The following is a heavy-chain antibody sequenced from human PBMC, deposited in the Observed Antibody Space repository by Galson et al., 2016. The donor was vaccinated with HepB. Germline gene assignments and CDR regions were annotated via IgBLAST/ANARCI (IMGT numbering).Heavy chain of an antibody. Sequence: ETLSLTCAVSGVSITSNDWWSWVRQPPGQGLEWIGQIFHSGRVNYTPSLPSRVTISIDTSNNHFSLRLTSVTAADTALYYCARQYWGGPSDYWGQGTLVTVSS. CDR3: ARQYWGGPSDY. J-gene: IGHJ4*02. CDR1: GVSITSNDW. D-gene: IGHD2/OR15-2a*01. CDR2: IFHSGRV. V-gene: IGHV4-4*02.